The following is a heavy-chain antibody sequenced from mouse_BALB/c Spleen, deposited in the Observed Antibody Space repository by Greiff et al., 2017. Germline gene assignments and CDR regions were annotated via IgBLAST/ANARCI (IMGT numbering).Heavy chain of an antibody. J-gene: IGHJ2*01. Sequence: EVQVVESGGGLVQPGGSLKLSCAASGFTFSSYGMSWVRQTPDKRLELVATINSNGGSTYYPDSVKGRFTISRDNAKNTLYLQMSSLKSEDTAMYYCAREGGYYLDYWGQGTTLTVSS. CDR1: GFTFSSYG. V-gene: IGHV5-6-3*01. CDR3: AREGGYYLDY. CDR2: INSNGGST.